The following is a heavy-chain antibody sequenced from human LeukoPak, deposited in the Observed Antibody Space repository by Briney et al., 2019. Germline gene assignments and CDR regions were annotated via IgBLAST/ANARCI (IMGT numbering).Heavy chain of an antibody. CDR1: GFTFSSYG. J-gene: IGHJ4*02. V-gene: IGHV3-30*18. CDR3: AKAPAPYYDSSGLDY. Sequence: GGSLRLSCAASGFTFSSYGMHWVRQAPGMGLEWVAVISYDGSNKYYADSVKGRFTISRDNSKNTLYLQMNSLRAEDTAVYYCAKAPAPYYDSSGLDYWGQGTLLTVSS. CDR2: ISYDGSNK. D-gene: IGHD3-22*01.